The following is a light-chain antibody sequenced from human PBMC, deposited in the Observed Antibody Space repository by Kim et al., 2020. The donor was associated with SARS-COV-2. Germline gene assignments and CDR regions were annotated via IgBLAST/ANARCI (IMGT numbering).Light chain of an antibody. V-gene: IGKV2-28*01. J-gene: IGKJ2*03. Sequence: EPASISCRYSQSLLHTNRKYDLDWYLQKPGQSPQLLIYLGSNRASGVPDRFSGSGSGTDFTLKINRVEAEDFGIYYCVQTLQTPYSFGQGTKLEIK. CDR1: QSLLHTNRKYD. CDR2: LGS. CDR3: VQTLQTPYS.